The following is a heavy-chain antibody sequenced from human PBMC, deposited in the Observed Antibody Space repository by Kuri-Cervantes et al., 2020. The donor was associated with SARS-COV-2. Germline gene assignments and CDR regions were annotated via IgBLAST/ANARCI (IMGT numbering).Heavy chain of an antibody. CDR2: IGPSGTTK. V-gene: IGHV3-11*01. D-gene: IGHD2-2*01. J-gene: IGHJ4*02. Sequence: GESLKISCTASGFIFSDYYMTWIRQAPGKGLEWVSNIGPSGTTKYYADSVKGRFTISRDNAKNSLYLQMNSLRAEDTALYYCAVGDVVVPAAIAGWGQGTLVTVSS. CDR3: AVGDVVVPAAIAG. CDR1: GFIFSDYY.